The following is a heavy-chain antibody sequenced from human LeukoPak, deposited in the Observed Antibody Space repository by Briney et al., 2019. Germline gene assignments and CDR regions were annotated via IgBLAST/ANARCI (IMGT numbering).Heavy chain of an antibody. V-gene: IGHV3-66*04. J-gene: IGHJ4*02. CDR3: ARRGHGYGSPFDY. CDR2: IYPDDST. Sequence: GGSLRLSCAASGFTVSTNYMSWVRQAPGKGLEWVSVIYPDDSTYYGDSVKGRFTISRDNSKNTLDLQINSLRAEDTAVYYCARRGHGYGSPFDYWGQGTLVTVSS. CDR1: GFTVSTNY. D-gene: IGHD5-18*01.